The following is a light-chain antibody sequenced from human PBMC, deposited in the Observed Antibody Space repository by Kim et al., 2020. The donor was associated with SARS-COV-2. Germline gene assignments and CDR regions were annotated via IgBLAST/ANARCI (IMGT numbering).Light chain of an antibody. V-gene: IGLV3-21*01. CDR2: FDT. Sequence: PRKTAKSICGGNNSESKRVHWYQQKPGQAPVLVISFDTDRPSGIPERISGSNSGNTATLTITRVEAGDEADYYCQVWESSSDHVVFGGGTQLTVL. J-gene: IGLJ2*01. CDR3: QVWESSSDHVV. CDR1: NSESKR.